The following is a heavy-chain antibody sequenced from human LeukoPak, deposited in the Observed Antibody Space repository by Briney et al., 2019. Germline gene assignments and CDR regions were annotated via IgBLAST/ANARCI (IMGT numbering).Heavy chain of an antibody. V-gene: IGHV4-39*07. CDR3: ARGDNYVDS. J-gene: IGHJ4*02. CDR2: VYYTGST. CDR1: GASFSSDTRY. D-gene: IGHD1-26*01. Sequence: PSETLSLTCLVSGASFSSDTRYWGWIRQPPGTGLEWIGSVYYTGSTFYNPSLRSRVFISLDTSKSQFSLKMTSVTAADTAHYYRARGDNYVDSWGQGTLVTVSS.